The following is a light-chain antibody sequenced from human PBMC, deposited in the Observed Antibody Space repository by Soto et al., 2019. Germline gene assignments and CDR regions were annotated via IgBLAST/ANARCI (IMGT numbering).Light chain of an antibody. CDR2: KDT. J-gene: IGLJ1*01. V-gene: IGLV3-25*02. CDR1: ELPKEY. Sequence: SYELAQPPSVSVSPGQTARITCSGDELPKEYAYWYQQKPGQAPLLVIYKDTERPSGIPERFSASSSGTTVTLTISGVQAEGEGDYYCLSADSSRLYVFGTGTKVT. CDR3: LSADSSRLYV.